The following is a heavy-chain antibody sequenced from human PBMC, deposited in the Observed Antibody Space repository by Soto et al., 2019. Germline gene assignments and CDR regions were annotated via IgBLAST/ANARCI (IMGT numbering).Heavy chain of an antibody. Sequence: GGSLRLSCAASGFTFSSYSLRWVRQAPGKGLEWVAVISSDGSTTYYADSVKSRFTVSKDNSRNTLYLQMSSLRTDDTAVYYGAGGGGSLNPGFDLWGQGTLVTVA. D-gene: IGHD3-16*01. CDR1: GFTFSSYS. CDR2: ISSDGSTT. J-gene: IGHJ4*02. V-gene: IGHV3-30*04. CDR3: AGGGGSLNPGFDL.